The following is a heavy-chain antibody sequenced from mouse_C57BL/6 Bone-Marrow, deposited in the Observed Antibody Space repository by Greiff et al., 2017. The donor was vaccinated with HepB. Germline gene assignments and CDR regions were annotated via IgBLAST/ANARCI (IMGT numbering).Heavy chain of an antibody. J-gene: IGHJ4*01. Sequence: EVKLVESGGGLVQPGGSMKLSCVASGFTFSNYWMNWVRQSPEKGLEWVAQIRLKSDNYATHYAESVKGRFTISRDDSKSSVYLQMNNLRAEDTGIYYCTGPTVVGPYAMDYWGQGTSVTVSS. CDR3: TGPTVVGPYAMDY. CDR1: GFTFSNYW. CDR2: IRLKSDNYAT. D-gene: IGHD1-1*01. V-gene: IGHV6-3*01.